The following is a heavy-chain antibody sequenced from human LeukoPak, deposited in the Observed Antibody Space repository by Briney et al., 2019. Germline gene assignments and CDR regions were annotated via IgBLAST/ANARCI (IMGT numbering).Heavy chain of an antibody. CDR2: INPNSGGT. V-gene: IGHV1-2*02. CDR3: ARDYSPAGGYCSGGSCYKDYFDY. Sequence: GASVKVSCKASGYTFTGYYMHWVRQAPGQGLEWMGWINPNSGGTNYAQKFQGRVTMTRDTSISTAYMELSRLRSDDTAVYYCARDYSPAGGYCSGGSCYKDYFDYWGQGTLVTVSS. J-gene: IGHJ4*02. CDR1: GYTFTGYY. D-gene: IGHD2-15*01.